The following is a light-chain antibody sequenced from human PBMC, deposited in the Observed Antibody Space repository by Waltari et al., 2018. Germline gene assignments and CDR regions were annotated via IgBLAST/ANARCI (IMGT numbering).Light chain of an antibody. V-gene: IGKV1-5*03. CDR2: KAS. CDR3: QHFNSYPFT. J-gene: IGKJ2*01. Sequence: DIQMTQSPSTLSASVADRVTRTCRASQSISSYLAWYQQKSGKAPKLLIYKASSLESEVPSRFSGSGSGTEFALTVSSLQPDDFATYFCQHFNSYPFTFAQGTKLEIK. CDR1: QSISSY.